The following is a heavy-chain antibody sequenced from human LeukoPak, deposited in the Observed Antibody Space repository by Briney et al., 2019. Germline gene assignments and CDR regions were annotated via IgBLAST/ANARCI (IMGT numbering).Heavy chain of an antibody. Sequence: ASVKVSCKASGYTFTNYYIHWVRQAPGQGLEWMGRIDPNTGGTKSAKNFQGRVTMTRDTSISTAYMALSGLRSDDTAVYYCASLYDVVGTTVDYWGQGTLVTVSS. V-gene: IGHV1-2*06. CDR2: IDPNTGGT. J-gene: IGHJ4*02. CDR3: ASLYDVVGTTVDY. CDR1: GYTFTNYY. D-gene: IGHD1-7*01.